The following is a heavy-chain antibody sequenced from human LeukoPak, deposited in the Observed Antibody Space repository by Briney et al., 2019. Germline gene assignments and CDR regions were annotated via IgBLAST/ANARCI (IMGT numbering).Heavy chain of an antibody. CDR1: GYSFTSYW. Sequence: GESLKISCKGSGYSFTSYWIGWVRQMPGEGLEWMGIIFPGDSDTITRDNPSFQGQVTISADKSISTAFLQWSSLKASDTAMYYCAKSSPRGYGAFDIWGQGTMVTVSS. V-gene: IGHV5-51*01. CDR2: IFPGDSDTIT. CDR3: AKSSPRGYGAFDI. D-gene: IGHD2-15*01. J-gene: IGHJ3*02.